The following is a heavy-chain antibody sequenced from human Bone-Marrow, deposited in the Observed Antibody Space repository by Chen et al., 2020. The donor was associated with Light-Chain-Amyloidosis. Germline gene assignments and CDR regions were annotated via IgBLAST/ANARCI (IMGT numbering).Heavy chain of an antibody. Sequence: EVQLVESGGGLVQPGGSLRLHGSASGLPFSSYEMNWVRRASGKGLEWVSYISSSGSTIYYADSVKGRFTISRDNAKNSLYLQMNSLRAEDTAVYYCARLAIGCYDYWGQGTLVTVSS. D-gene: IGHD2-8*01. J-gene: IGHJ4*02. CDR1: GLPFSSYE. CDR3: ARLAIGCYDY. V-gene: IGHV3-48*03. CDR2: ISSSGSTI.